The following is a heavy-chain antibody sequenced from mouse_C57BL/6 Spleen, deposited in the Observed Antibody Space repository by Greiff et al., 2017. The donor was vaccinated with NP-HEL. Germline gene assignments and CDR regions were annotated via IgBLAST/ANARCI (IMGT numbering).Heavy chain of an antibody. J-gene: IGHJ4*01. Sequence: QVQLQQPGAELVKPGASVKLSCKASGYTFTSYWMHWVKQRPGQGLEWIGMIHPNSGSTNYNEKFKSKATLTVDKSSSTAYMQLSSLTSEDSAVYYCARGGLYYGYDGGYAMDDWGQGTSVTVSS. CDR2: IHPNSGST. CDR3: ARGGLYYGYDGGYAMDD. CDR1: GYTFTSYW. D-gene: IGHD2-2*01. V-gene: IGHV1-64*01.